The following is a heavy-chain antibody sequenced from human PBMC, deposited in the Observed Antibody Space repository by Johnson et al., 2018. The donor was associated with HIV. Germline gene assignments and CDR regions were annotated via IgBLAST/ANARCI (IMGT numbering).Heavy chain of an antibody. Sequence: VQLVESGGDLVKPGGSLRLSCAASGFSFSNAWMNWVRKAPGKGLEWVGRIKSKTDGGTTDYAAPVKGRFTLPRDDSKNTLFLQMNSLKTEDTALYYCTAHYRNAFDIWGQGTMVTVSS. D-gene: IGHD1-26*01. V-gene: IGHV3-15*01. CDR3: TAHYRNAFDI. J-gene: IGHJ3*02. CDR2: IKSKTDGGTT. CDR1: GFSFSNAW.